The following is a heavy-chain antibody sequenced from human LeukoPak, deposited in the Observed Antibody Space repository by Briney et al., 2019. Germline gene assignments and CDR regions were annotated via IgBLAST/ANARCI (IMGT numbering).Heavy chain of an antibody. CDR3: ARIRYYGWGSYLGSSNG. D-gene: IGHD3-10*01. J-gene: IGHJ4*02. V-gene: IGHV4-34*01. Sequence: SETLSLTCAVYGGSFIGYYWSWIRQPPGKGLEWIGEINHSGSTNYNPSLKSRVTISVDTSKNQFSLKLSSVTAADTAVYYCARIRYYGWGSYLGSSNGWGQGTLVTVSS. CDR1: GGSFIGYY. CDR2: INHSGST.